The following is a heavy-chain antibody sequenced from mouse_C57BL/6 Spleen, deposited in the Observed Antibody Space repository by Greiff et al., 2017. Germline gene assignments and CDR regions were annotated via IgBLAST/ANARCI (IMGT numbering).Heavy chain of an antibody. Sequence: QVQLQQPGAELVRPGSSVKLSCKASGYTFTSYWMHWVKQRPIQGLEWIGNIDPSDSETHYNQKFKDKATLTVDKSSSTAYMQLSSLTSEDSAVYYCARSGTHYGNYGYAMDYWGQGTSVTVSS. D-gene: IGHD2-1*01. CDR1: GYTFTSYW. CDR2: IDPSDSET. CDR3: ARSGTHYGNYGYAMDY. J-gene: IGHJ4*01. V-gene: IGHV1-52*01.